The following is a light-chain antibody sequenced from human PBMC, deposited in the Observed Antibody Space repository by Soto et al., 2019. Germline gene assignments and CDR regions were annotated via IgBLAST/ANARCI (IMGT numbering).Light chain of an antibody. CDR1: QNIGTY. CDR2: AAS. V-gene: IGKV1-39*01. J-gene: IGKJ3*01. Sequence: DIQMTQSPSSLSASVGDTVTITCRASQNIGTYLNWYQQRPGKPPKLLIYAASKLQGGVPPRFTGGGSGTHFTLVISGLQPDDFATYYCQQSSTTGFFGPGTKVDVK. CDR3: QQSSTTGF.